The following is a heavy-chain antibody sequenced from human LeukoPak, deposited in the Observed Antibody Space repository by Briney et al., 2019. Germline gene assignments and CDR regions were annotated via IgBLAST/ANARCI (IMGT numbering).Heavy chain of an antibody. CDR2: IIPIFGTA. J-gene: IGHJ5*02. V-gene: IGHV1-69*06. CDR3: ARGGHYYDSSGYLAS. D-gene: IGHD3-22*01. Sequence: SVKVSCKASGGTFSSYAISWVRQARGQGLEWMGGIIPIFGTANYAQKFQGRVTITADKSTSTAYMELSSLRSEDTAVYYCARGGHYYDSSGYLASWGQGTLVTVSS. CDR1: GGTFSSYA.